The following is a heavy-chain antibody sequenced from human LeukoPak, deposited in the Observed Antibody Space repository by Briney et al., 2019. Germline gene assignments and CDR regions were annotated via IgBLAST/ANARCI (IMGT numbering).Heavy chain of an antibody. D-gene: IGHD6-6*01. CDR2: IKADGGEK. Sequence: GGSLRLSCAASGFTFSSFDMNWFRQTPGKGLEWVAKIKADGGEKDHVASVKGRFTISRDNAKNSLYLQMNSLRVEDTAVYYCARGGAARPDFWGQGTLVTVSS. CDR3: ARGGAARPDF. J-gene: IGHJ4*02. CDR1: GFTFSSFD. V-gene: IGHV3-7*01.